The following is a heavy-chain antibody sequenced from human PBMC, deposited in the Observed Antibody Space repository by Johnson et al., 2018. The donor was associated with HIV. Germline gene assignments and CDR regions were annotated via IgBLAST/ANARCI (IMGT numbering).Heavy chain of an antibody. J-gene: IGHJ3*02. CDR2: ISYDGSNK. CDR1: GFTFSSYG. CDR3: AKDKSNAFDI. V-gene: IGHV3-30*18. Sequence: VQLVESGGGVVQPGRSLRLSCAASGFTFSSYGMHWVRQAPGKGLEWVAVISYDGSNKYYADSVKGRFTISRDNSKNTLYLQMNSLRAEETAVYYCAKDKSNAFDIWGQGTMVTVSS.